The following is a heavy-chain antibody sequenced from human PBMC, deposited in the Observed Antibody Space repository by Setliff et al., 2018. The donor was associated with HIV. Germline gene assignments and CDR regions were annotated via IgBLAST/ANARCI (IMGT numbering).Heavy chain of an antibody. CDR1: GHTFSNEA. V-gene: IGHV1-69*13. J-gene: IGHJ4*02. D-gene: IGHD3-10*01. CDR2: IIPMLRIT. CDR3: ARETQTNSGSYLA. Sequence: SVKVSCKAPGHTFSNEAVNWVRQAPGQGLEWMGGIIPMLRITNYAQKFQGRVTFTADEATSTSTAYMELSSLRSEDTAVYYCARETQTNSGSYLAWGQGTLVTSPQ.